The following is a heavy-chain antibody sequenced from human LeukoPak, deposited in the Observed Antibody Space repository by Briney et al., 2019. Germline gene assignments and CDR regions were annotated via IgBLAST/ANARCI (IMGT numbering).Heavy chain of an antibody. J-gene: IGHJ6*02. CDR2: INGDGSST. CDR1: GFTFSSSW. V-gene: IGHV3-74*01. Sequence: GGSLRLSCAASGFTFSSSWMHWVRQAPGKGLVWVSRINGDGSSTSYADSVKGRFTISRDNAKNTLYLQMNSLRAEDTAVYYCARESSYGMDVWGQGTTVTVSS. CDR3: ARESSYGMDV.